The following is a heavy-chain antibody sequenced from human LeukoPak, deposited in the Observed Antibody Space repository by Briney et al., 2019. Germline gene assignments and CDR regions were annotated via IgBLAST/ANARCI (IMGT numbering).Heavy chain of an antibody. CDR2: ISSSGSRT. CDR1: GFPLSIYR. D-gene: IGHD3-22*01. V-gene: IGHV3-74*01. CDR3: AREKPYYYDTNGYHSGFDP. Sequence: GGPLRLSCAASGFPLSIYRMHWPPHAPGKALVCGSHISSSGSRTTYADSVKGRFTISRDNAKNTLYLQMSSLRAEDTAVYYCAREKPYYYDTNGYHSGFDPWGQGTLVTVSS. J-gene: IGHJ5*02.